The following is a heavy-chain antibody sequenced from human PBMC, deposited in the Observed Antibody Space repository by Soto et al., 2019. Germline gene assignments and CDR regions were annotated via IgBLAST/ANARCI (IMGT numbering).Heavy chain of an antibody. V-gene: IGHV3-23*01. J-gene: IGHJ4*02. Sequence: PGGSLRLSCAASGFTFSSYAMSWVRQAPGKGLEWVSAISGSGGSTYYADSVKGRFTISRDNSKNTLYLQMNSLRAEDTAVYYCAKEHIVATIFPYYFDYWGQGTLVTVSS. CDR3: AKEHIVATIFPYYFDY. D-gene: IGHD5-12*01. CDR1: GFTFSSYA. CDR2: ISGSGGST.